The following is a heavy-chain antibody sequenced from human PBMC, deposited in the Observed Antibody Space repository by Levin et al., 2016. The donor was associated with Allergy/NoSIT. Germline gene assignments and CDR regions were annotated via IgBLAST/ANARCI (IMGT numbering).Heavy chain of an antibody. CDR3: AKGPYTPDYYYYYGMDV. J-gene: IGHJ6*02. V-gene: IGHV3-30*18. CDR2: ISYDGSNK. Sequence: WIRQPPGKGLEWVAVISYDGSNKYYADSVKGRFTISRDNSKNTLYLQMNSLRAEDTAVYYCAKGPYTPDYYYYYGMDVWGQGTTVTVSS.